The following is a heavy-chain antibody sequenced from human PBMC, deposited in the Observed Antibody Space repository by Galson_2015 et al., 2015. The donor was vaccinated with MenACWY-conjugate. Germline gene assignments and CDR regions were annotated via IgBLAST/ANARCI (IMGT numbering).Heavy chain of an antibody. CDR2: ISGSGGEN. D-gene: IGHD4-17*01. J-gene: IGHJ4*02. Sequence: SLRLSCAASGFTFSNFAMNWVRQAPGKGLEWVSTISGSGGENYYADSAKSRFTIYRDNSKNTLNLQMNALRAEDTALYYCAKDKNYGDFGHFALWSQGPLSTVSS. V-gene: IGHV3-23*01. CDR3: AKDKNYGDFGHFAL. CDR1: GFTFSNFA.